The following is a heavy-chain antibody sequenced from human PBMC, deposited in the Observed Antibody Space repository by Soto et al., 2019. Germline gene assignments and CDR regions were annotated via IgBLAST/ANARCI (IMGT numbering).Heavy chain of an antibody. CDR1: GFTFSSYG. Sequence: PGGSLRLSCAASGFTFSSYGMHWVRQAPGKGLEWVAVIWYDGSNKYYADSVKGRFTISRDNSKNTLYLQMNSLRAEDTAVYYCARDSYDFWSGQEPYYYYGMDVWGQGTTVTVSS. V-gene: IGHV3-33*01. J-gene: IGHJ6*02. CDR2: IWYDGSNK. CDR3: ARDSYDFWSGQEPYYYYGMDV. D-gene: IGHD3-3*01.